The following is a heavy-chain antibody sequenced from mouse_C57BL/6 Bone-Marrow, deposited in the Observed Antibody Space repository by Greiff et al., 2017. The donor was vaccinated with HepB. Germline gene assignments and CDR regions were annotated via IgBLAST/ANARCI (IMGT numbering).Heavy chain of an antibody. D-gene: IGHD1-1*01. CDR1: GYSITSGYY. Sequence: EVKLMESGPGLVKPSQSLSLTCSVTGYSITSGYYWNWIRQFPGNKLEWMGYISYDGSNNYNPSLKNRISITRDTSKNQFFLKLNSVTTEDTATYYCARTFSGSSYDFDHWGQGTTLTVSS. J-gene: IGHJ2*01. CDR3: ARTFSGSSYDFDH. V-gene: IGHV3-6*01. CDR2: ISYDGSN.